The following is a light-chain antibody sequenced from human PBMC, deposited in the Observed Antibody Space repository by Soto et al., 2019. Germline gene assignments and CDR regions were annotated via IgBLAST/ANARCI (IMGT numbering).Light chain of an antibody. Sequence: QSVLTQPPSASGSPGQSVTISCTGTSSDVGGYNYVSWYQQHPGKAPKLMIYEVSKRPSGVPDRFSGSKSGNTASLTFSGLQAEDEADYYCSSYAVSNNEAFGTGTKVTVL. CDR1: SSDVGGYNY. CDR2: EVS. CDR3: SSYAVSNNEA. V-gene: IGLV2-8*01. J-gene: IGLJ1*01.